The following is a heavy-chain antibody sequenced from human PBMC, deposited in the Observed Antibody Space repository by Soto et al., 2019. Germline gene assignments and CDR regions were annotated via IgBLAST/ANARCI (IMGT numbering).Heavy chain of an antibody. CDR1: GSDITTYY. D-gene: IGHD3-9*01. Sequence: SETLSLTCTVSGSDITTYYWSWLRQSPGKGLEWIGHIYDTGSTTYYPSLNIRVTISVDTSNKQFSLRLTSVTAADTAVYYCARCPIDHNWFDPWGQGTLVTVSS. CDR2: IYDTGST. CDR3: ARCPIDHNWFDP. J-gene: IGHJ5*02. V-gene: IGHV4-4*09.